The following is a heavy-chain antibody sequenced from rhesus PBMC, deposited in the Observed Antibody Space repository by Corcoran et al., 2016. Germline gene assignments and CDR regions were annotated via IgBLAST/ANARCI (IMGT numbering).Heavy chain of an antibody. CDR1: GFSLSTSGMG. Sequence: QVTLKESGPALVKPKQPLTLTCTFSGFSLSTSGMGVGWIRQPPGKALEWLASIYWDDDKYYSTSLKTSLTVSKDTSKNQVVLTMTNMDPVDTATYYCVRVTVGTGFDYWGQGVLVTVSS. CDR3: VRVTVGTGFDY. CDR2: IYWDDDK. J-gene: IGHJ4*01. D-gene: IGHD5-24*01. V-gene: IGHV2S1*01.